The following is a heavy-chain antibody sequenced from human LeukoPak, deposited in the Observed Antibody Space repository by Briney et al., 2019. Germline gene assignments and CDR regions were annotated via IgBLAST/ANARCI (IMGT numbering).Heavy chain of an antibody. V-gene: IGHV3-23*01. Sequence: GGSLRLSCEVSGFTFSHFGMSWVRQAPGKGPEWVAGFNGRGDSTYYAESVRGRFTISRDTSKNTLYLQVSSLRVEDTAVYYCAKDGETTDQTIYFDYWGQGTLVTVSS. CDR3: AKDGETTDQTIYFDY. CDR2: FNGRGDST. CDR1: GFTFSHFG. J-gene: IGHJ4*02. D-gene: IGHD4-17*01.